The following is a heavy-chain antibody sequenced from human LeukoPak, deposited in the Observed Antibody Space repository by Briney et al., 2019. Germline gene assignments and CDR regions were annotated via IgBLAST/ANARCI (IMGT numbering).Heavy chain of an antibody. J-gene: IGHJ3*02. CDR1: GYTFTSYA. D-gene: IGHD6-13*01. Sequence: GASVKVSCKASGYTFTSYAMNWVRQAPGQGLEWMGWINTNTGNPTYAQGFTGRFVFSLDTSVSTAYLQISSLKAEDTAVYYCARGWGSSRNDAFDIWGQGTMVTVSS. V-gene: IGHV7-4-1*02. CDR2: INTNTGNP. CDR3: ARGWGSSRNDAFDI.